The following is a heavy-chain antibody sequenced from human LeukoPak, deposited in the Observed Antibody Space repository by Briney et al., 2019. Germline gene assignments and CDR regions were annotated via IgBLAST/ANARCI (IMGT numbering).Heavy chain of an antibody. D-gene: IGHD3-10*01. J-gene: IGHJ6*03. CDR3: ARSRGLDYYGSGSYSGSDSDYYYYYMDV. Sequence: GASVKVSCKASGYTFTGYYMHWVRQAPGQGLEWMGWINPNSGGTNYAQKFQGRVTMTRDTSISSAYMEVSRLRSDDTAVYYCARSRGLDYYGSGSYSGSDSDYYYYYMDVWGKGTTVTISS. CDR2: INPNSGGT. CDR1: GYTFTGYY. V-gene: IGHV1-2*02.